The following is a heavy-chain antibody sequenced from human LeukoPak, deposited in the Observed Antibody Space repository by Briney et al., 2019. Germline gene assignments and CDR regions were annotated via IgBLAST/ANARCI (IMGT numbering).Heavy chain of an antibody. D-gene: IGHD3/OR15-3a*01. CDR1: GFTFSSYW. J-gene: IGHJ5*02. CDR2: IKQDGSEK. V-gene: IGHV3-7*01. CDR3: ARGGGTGYNNWFDP. Sequence: GGSLRLSCTASGFTFSSYWMSWVRQAPGKGLEGVANIKQDGSEKYYVDSVKGRFTISRDNAKNTLYLQMTSQRAEDTALYYCARGGGTGYNNWFDPWGQGTLVTVSS.